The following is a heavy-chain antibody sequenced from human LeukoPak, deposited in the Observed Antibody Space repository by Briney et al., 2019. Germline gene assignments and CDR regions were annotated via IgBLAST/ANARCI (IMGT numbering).Heavy chain of an antibody. CDR3: ARDTGRDILTGYYN. V-gene: IGHV3-74*01. CDR2: INNDGSRT. Sequence: PGGSLRLSCAASGFTLSYYWMHWVRQAPGKGLVWVSRINNDGSRTSYADSVKGRFTISRDNAKNSLYLQMNSLRAEDTAVYYCARDTGRDILTGYYNWGQGTLVTVSS. D-gene: IGHD3-9*01. CDR1: GFTLSYYW. J-gene: IGHJ4*02.